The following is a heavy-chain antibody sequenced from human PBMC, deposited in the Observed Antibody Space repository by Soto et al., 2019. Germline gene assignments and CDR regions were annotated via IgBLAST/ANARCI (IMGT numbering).Heavy chain of an antibody. J-gene: IGHJ5*02. Sequence: NPSETLSLTCTVSGGSVSGGSYYWSWIRQPPGKGLEWIGYIYYGGRTNYNPSLKSRVTISVDTAKNPFSLKLRSVTAAATAVYYCARELRFLEWLSYNWFDPWGQGTLVTVSS. CDR3: ARELRFLEWLSYNWFDP. V-gene: IGHV4-61*01. D-gene: IGHD3-3*01. CDR2: IYYGGRT. CDR1: GGSVSGGSYY.